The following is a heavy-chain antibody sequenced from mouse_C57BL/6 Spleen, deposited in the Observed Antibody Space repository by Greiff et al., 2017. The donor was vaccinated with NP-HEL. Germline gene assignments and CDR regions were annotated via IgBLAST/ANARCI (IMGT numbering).Heavy chain of an antibody. CDR2: ISSGGSYT. V-gene: IGHV5-6*01. Sequence: EVQRVESGGDLVKPGGSLKLSCAASGFTFSSYGMSWVRQTPDKRLEWVATISSGGSYTYYPDSVKGRFTISRDNAKNTLYLQMSSLKSEDTAMYYCARQSSFYFDYWGQGTTLTVSS. CDR1: GFTFSSYG. CDR3: ARQSSFYFDY. J-gene: IGHJ2*01. D-gene: IGHD1-3*01.